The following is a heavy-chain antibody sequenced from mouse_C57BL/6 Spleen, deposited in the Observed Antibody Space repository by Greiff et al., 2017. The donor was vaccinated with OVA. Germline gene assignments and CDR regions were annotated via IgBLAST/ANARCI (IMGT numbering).Heavy chain of an antibody. CDR1: GYSITSGYY. CDR2: ISYDGSN. V-gene: IGHV3-6*01. Sequence: EVQRVESGPGLVKPSQSLSLTCSVTGYSITSGYYWNWIRQFPGNKLEWMGYISYDGSNNYNPSLKNRISITRDTSKNQFFLKLNSVTTEDTATYYCAREGGYGSFYAMDYWGQGTSVTVSS. CDR3: AREGGYGSFYAMDY. D-gene: IGHD2-2*01. J-gene: IGHJ4*01.